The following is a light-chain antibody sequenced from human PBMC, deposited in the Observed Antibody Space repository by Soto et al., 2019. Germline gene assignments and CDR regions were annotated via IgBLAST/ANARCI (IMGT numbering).Light chain of an antibody. Sequence: DIQMTQSPSTLSASVGDRVTITCRASQSISRWLAWYQQKPGKAPKLLIYDASTLQSGVPSRFSGSGSGTQLNLNVYSPQPDDVATYYCQQYANYPRTFCQGTTVDLK. CDR3: QQYANYPRT. CDR1: QSISRW. CDR2: DAS. J-gene: IGKJ1*01. V-gene: IGKV1-5*01.